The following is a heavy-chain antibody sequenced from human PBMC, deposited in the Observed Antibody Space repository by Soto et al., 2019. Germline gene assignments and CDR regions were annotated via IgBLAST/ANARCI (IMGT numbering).Heavy chain of an antibody. CDR1: GYTFTSYG. V-gene: IGHV1-18*01. J-gene: IGHJ4*02. Sequence: ASVKVSCKASGYTFTSYGISWVRQAPGQGLEWMGWISAYNGNTNYAQKLQGRVTMTTDTSTSTAYMELRSLRSDDTAVYYCARDQDCSGGSCYFVYWGQGTLVTVSS. D-gene: IGHD2-15*01. CDR3: ARDQDCSGGSCYFVY. CDR2: ISAYNGNT.